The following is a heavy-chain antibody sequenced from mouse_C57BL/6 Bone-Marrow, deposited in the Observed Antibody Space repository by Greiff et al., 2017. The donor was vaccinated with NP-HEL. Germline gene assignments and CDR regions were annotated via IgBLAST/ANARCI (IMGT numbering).Heavy chain of an antibody. D-gene: IGHD1-1*01. V-gene: IGHV1-82*01. CDR2: IYPGDGDT. CDR1: GYAFSSSW. J-gene: IGHJ3*01. Sequence: QVQLQQSGPELVKPGASVKISCKASGYAFSSSWMNWVKQRPGKGLEWIGRIYPGDGDTNYNGKFKGKATLTADKSSSTAYMQLSILTSEDSAVYFCARKDYYGSTWFAYWGQGTLVTVSA. CDR3: ARKDYYGSTWFAY.